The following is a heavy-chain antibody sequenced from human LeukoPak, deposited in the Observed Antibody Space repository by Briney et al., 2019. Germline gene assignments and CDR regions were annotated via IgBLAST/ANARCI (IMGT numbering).Heavy chain of an antibody. D-gene: IGHD3-3*01. V-gene: IGHV1-46*01. CDR2: INPSGGST. CDR1: GYTFTSYY. Sequence: ASVMVSCKASGYTFTSYYMHWVRQAPGQGLEWMGIINPSGGSTSYAQKFQGRVTMTRDTSTSTVYMELSSLRSEDTAVYYCASSPKARFLEWLPPGYFDYWGQGTLVTVSS. J-gene: IGHJ4*02. CDR3: ASSPKARFLEWLPPGYFDY.